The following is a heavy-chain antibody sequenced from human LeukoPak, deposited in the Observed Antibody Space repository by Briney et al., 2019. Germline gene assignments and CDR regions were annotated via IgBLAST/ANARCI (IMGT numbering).Heavy chain of an antibody. CDR3: ARNNGMDV. V-gene: IGHV3-53*01. CDR2: IYSGGST. Sequence: GGSLRLSCAASGFTVSSNYMSWVRQAPGKGLEWVSVIYSGGSTYYADSVKGRFTISKDNAKNSLYLQMNSLRAEDTALYHCARNNGMDVWGQGTTVIVSS. J-gene: IGHJ6*02. CDR1: GFTVSSNY.